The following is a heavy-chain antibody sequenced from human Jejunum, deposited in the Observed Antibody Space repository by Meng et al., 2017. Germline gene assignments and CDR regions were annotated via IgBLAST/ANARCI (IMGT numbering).Heavy chain of an antibody. D-gene: IGHD3-10*01. J-gene: IGHJ4*02. CDR2: LSKSGGTV. CDR3: ARDPLPEYHLSGNYFSTL. Sequence: GESLKISCAASGFTFSDYYMSWIRQAPGKGLEWISSLSKSGGTVYYADSVRGGITVSRDNAKKSLYLQINNLRAEDTAVYYCARDPLPEYHLSGNYFSTLWGQGTLVTVSS. CDR1: GFTFSDYY. V-gene: IGHV3-11*01.